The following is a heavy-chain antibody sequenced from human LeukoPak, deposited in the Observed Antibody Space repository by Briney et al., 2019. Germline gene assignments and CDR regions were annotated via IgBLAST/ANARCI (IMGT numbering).Heavy chain of an antibody. CDR3: ARDWDIAVAFFDC. CDR2: IKPNSGGT. D-gene: IGHD6-19*01. Sequence: ASVKVSCKASGYTFTGYYIHWVRQAPGQGLEWMGWIKPNSGGTNYAQKFQGRVTMTRDTSISTAYMELSGLRSDDTAVYYCARDWDIAVAFFDCWGQGTLVTVSS. V-gene: IGHV1-2*02. J-gene: IGHJ4*02. CDR1: GYTFTGYY.